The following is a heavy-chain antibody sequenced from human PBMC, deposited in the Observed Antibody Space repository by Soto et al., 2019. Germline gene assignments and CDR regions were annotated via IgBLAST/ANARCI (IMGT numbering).Heavy chain of an antibody. CDR2: FDPEDGET. D-gene: IGHD1-7*01. J-gene: IGHJ4*02. Sequence: ASVKVSCKVSGYTLTELSIHWVRQAPGKGLEWMGGFDPEDGETIYAQKFQGRVTMTEDTSTDTAYMELSSMRSEDTAVYYCATVSPFQGLPSITGTTLAPFDYWGQGTLVTVSS. CDR3: ATVSPFQGLPSITGTTLAPFDY. V-gene: IGHV1-24*01. CDR1: GYTLTELS.